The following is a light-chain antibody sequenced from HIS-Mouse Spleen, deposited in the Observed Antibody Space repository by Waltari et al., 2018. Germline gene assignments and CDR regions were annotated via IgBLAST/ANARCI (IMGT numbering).Light chain of an antibody. Sequence: QSALTQPASVSGSPGQPITISCTGTSSDVGSYNLVSWHQQHPGKAPKLMIYEGSKRPSGVSNRFSGSKSGNTASLTISGLQAEDEADYYCSSYAGSNNLNVFGTGTKVTVL. CDR2: EGS. J-gene: IGLJ1*01. CDR3: SSYAGSNNLNV. V-gene: IGLV2-23*01. CDR1: SSDVGSYNL.